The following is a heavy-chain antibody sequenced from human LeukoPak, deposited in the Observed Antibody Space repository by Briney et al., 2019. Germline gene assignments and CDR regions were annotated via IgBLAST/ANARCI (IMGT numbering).Heavy chain of an antibody. CDR2: ISGYQGST. CDR1: GYTFTNYG. Sequence: GASVKVSCKASGYTFTNYGITWVRQAPRQGLEWMGWISGYQGSTKYAQNFQDRVTMTIDTSTSTAYMDLRSLRSDDTAIYFCARSDLGTITVGPFNYWGQGTLVAVSS. V-gene: IGHV1-18*01. D-gene: IGHD5-24*01. J-gene: IGHJ4*02. CDR3: ARSDLGTITVGPFNY.